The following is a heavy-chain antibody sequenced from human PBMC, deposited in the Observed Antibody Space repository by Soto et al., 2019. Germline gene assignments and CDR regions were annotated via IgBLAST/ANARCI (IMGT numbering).Heavy chain of an antibody. D-gene: IGHD3-10*01. CDR2: ISWNSGSI. CDR1: RFTFYDYA. Sequence: GGSLRLSCTASRFTFYDYAMHWVRQAPGKGLEWVSGISWNSGSIGYADSVKGRFTISRDNAKNSLYLQMNSLRAEDTALYYCAKDVDYGSGSPPGAFDIWGQGTMVTVSS. CDR3: AKDVDYGSGSPPGAFDI. V-gene: IGHV3-9*01. J-gene: IGHJ3*02.